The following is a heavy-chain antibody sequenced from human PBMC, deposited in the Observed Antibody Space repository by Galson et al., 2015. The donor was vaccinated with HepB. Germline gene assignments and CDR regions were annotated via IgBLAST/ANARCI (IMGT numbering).Heavy chain of an antibody. J-gene: IGHJ4*02. V-gene: IGHV3-48*03. CDR3: ARLSAISIAAASTGFDY. Sequence: SLRLSCAASGFTFSSYEMNWVRQAPGKGLEWVSYISSSGSTIYYADSVKGRFTISRDNAKNSLYLQMNSLRAEDTAVYYCARLSAISIAAASTGFDYWGQGTLVTVSS. D-gene: IGHD6-13*01. CDR2: ISSSGSTI. CDR1: GFTFSSYE.